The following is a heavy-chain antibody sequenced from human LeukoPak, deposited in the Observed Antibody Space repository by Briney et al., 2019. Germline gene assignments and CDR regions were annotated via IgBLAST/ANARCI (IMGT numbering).Heavy chain of an antibody. CDR2: IRYVGGKK. CDR3: ARAVIRGPFDF. D-gene: IGHD3-10*01. V-gene: IGHV3-30*02. CDR1: GFTFSGYG. Sequence: GGSLRLSCAASGFTFSGYGMHWVRQAQGKGLGWVVFIRYVGGKKYYGDSVRGRFTISRDNAHNPVYLQMNSLRDEDTAVYYCARAVIRGPFDFWGQGTLVTVSS. J-gene: IGHJ4*02.